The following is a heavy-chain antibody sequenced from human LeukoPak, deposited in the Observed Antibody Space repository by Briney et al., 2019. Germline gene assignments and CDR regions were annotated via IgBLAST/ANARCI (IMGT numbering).Heavy chain of an antibody. Sequence: SSETLSLTCTVSGGSISSSSYYWGWIRQPPGKGLEWIGSIYYSGSTNYNPSLKSRVTISVDTSKNQFSLKLSSVTAADTAAYYCARQRVMTTVTYFDYWGQGTLVTVSS. V-gene: IGHV4-39*01. J-gene: IGHJ4*02. CDR1: GGSISSSSYY. CDR3: ARQRVMTTVTYFDY. D-gene: IGHD4-17*01. CDR2: IYYSGST.